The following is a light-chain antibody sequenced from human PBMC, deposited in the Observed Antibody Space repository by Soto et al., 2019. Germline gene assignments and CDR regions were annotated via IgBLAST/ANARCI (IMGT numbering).Light chain of an antibody. CDR3: QQYNNWPPGT. J-gene: IGKJ3*01. Sequence: EIVMTQSPATLSVSPGERATLSCRASQSVSSNLAWYQQKPGQAPRLLIYGASTRATGIPARFSGSGSGTEFTFTISSLQSDDFALYYCQQYNNWPPGTFGPGTKVDIK. CDR2: GAS. V-gene: IGKV3-15*01. CDR1: QSVSSN.